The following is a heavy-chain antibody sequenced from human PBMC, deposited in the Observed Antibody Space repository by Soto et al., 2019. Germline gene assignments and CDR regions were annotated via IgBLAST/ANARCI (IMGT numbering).Heavy chain of an antibody. CDR3: ARGSSIASSIDY. Sequence: GGSLRLSCAASGFSFSIYSMHWVRQTPGKGLEWVSSINSVSNYIYYADSVKGRFTISRDNAKSTLYLQMNSLRAEDTAVYHCARGSSIASSIDYWGQGTLVTVYS. CDR2: INSVSNYI. CDR1: GFSFSIYS. J-gene: IGHJ4*02. V-gene: IGHV3-21*01. D-gene: IGHD6-6*01.